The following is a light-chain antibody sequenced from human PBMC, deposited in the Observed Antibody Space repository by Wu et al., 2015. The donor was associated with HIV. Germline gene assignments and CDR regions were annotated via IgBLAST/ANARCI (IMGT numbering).Light chain of an antibody. CDR3: QQSFNSPRT. Sequence: DIQMTQSPTSLSASIGDRVTITCRASQSVSEYLNWYQQKVGEAPKLLIYGASRLHSGVPSRFSGSGSGTDFILTINSLQPEDFAIYYCQQSFNSPRTFGQGTKVEI. CDR1: QSVSEY. CDR2: GAS. V-gene: IGKV1-39*01. J-gene: IGKJ1*01.